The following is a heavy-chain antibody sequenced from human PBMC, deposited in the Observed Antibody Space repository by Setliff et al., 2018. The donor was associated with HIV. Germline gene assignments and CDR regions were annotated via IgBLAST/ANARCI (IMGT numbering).Heavy chain of an antibody. CDR2: FYYSGST. V-gene: IGHV4-39*01. CDR1: GVSFGSSDYY. Sequence: PSETLSLTCTVSGVSFGSSDYYRAWIRQPPGKGLEWIGSFYYSGSTYYNPSLKSRVTISVDTSKNQFSLRLTSVTAADTAVYYCARGEFYCGTDCYWSSFDYWGQGILVTVSS. CDR3: ARGEFYCGTDCYWSSFDY. D-gene: IGHD2-21*02. J-gene: IGHJ4*02.